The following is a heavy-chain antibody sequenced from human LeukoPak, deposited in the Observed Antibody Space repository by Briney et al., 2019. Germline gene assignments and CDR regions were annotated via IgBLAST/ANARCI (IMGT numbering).Heavy chain of an antibody. Sequence: PSETLSLTCAVYGGSFSGYYWSWIRQPPGKGLEWIGETNHSGSTNYNPSLKSRVTISVDTSKNQFSLKLSSVTAVDTAVYYCARGREVVVVAATIGYYYYYGMDVWGKGTTVTVSS. CDR2: TNHSGST. J-gene: IGHJ6*04. CDR3: ARGREVVVVAATIGYYYYYGMDV. V-gene: IGHV4-34*01. D-gene: IGHD2-15*01. CDR1: GGSFSGYY.